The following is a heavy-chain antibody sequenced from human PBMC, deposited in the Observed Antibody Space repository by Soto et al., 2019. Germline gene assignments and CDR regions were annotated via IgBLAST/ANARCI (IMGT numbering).Heavy chain of an antibody. CDR1: GLTFSDYP. Sequence: EVQLVESGGGLVQPGGSLRLSCAVSGLTFSDYPMDWVRQAPGKGLEWISRISGSAVSTYYADSVKGRFTISRDNSNNTLYLEMSSLRGEDTAVYSCAKPQSGSYYAAFDVWGQGTMVTVSS. V-gene: IGHV3-23*04. CDR2: ISGSAVST. J-gene: IGHJ3*01. D-gene: IGHD1-26*01. CDR3: AKPQSGSYYAAFDV.